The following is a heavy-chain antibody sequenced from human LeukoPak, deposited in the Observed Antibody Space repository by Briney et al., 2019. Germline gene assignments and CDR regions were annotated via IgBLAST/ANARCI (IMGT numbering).Heavy chain of an antibody. CDR3: ARRGIQLWEYYFDY. V-gene: IGHV4-34*01. Sequence: PSETLSLTCAVYGGSFSGYYWSWIRQPPGKGLEWIGEINHSGSTNYNPSLKSRVTISVDTSKNQFSLKLGSVTAADTAVYYCARRGIQLWEYYFDYWGQGTLVTVSS. J-gene: IGHJ4*02. D-gene: IGHD5-18*01. CDR2: INHSGST. CDR1: GGSFSGYY.